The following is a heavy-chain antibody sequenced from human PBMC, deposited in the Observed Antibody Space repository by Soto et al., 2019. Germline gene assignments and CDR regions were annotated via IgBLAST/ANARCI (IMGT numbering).Heavy chain of an antibody. J-gene: IGHJ4*02. V-gene: IGHV3-7*01. Sequence: GGSLRLSCAASGFTFSSYWMSWVRQAPGKGLEWVANIQQDGGDENYVDSVKGRFTISRDNAKNSLYLQMKSLRVEDTAVYYCVRDRRSSWPTFDSWGQGILVTVS. CDR2: IQQDGGDE. D-gene: IGHD6-13*01. CDR3: VRDRRSSWPTFDS. CDR1: GFTFSSYW.